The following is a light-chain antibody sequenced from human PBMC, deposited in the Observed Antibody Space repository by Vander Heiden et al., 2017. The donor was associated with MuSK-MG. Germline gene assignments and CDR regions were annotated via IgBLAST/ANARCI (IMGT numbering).Light chain of an antibody. Sequence: DIQMTQSPSSLSASVGDRVTITCRSSQSISNNLSWFQQKPGKAPKLLIYAASSLQSGVPSRFSGSGSGTDFTLTISMLHPEDFATYDCHQSETTPGTFGQGTKLEIK. CDR3: HQSETTPGT. CDR1: QSISNN. J-gene: IGKJ1*01. V-gene: IGKV1-39*01. CDR2: AAS.